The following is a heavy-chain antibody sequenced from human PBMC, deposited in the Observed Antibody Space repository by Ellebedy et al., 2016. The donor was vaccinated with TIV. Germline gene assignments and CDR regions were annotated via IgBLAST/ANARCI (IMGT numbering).Heavy chain of an antibody. CDR1: GFTFSDYY. J-gene: IGHJ6*02. Sequence: GGSLRLSXAASGFTFSDYYMSWIRQAPGKGLEWVSYISSSGSTIYYADSVKGRFTISRDNAKNSLYLQMNSLRAEDTAVYYCAKDYIAAAGTNYYGMDVWGQGTTVTVSS. CDR3: AKDYIAAAGTNYYGMDV. D-gene: IGHD6-13*01. CDR2: ISSSGSTI. V-gene: IGHV3-11*01.